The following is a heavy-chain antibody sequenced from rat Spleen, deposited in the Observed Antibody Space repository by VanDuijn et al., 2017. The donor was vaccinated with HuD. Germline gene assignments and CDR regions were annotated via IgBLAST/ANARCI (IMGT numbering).Heavy chain of an antibody. Sequence: EVQLVESGGGLVQPGRSLKLSCAASGFTFSNYDMAWVRQAPTKGLEWVATISYAGGRNFYRASVKGRFTISRDNAKNSLYLQMDSLRSEDTATYYCARPGYNSYFDYWGQGVMVTVSS. J-gene: IGHJ2*01. V-gene: IGHV5-29*01. D-gene: IGHD1-9*01. CDR2: ISYAGGRN. CDR1: GFTFSNYD. CDR3: ARPGYNSYFDY.